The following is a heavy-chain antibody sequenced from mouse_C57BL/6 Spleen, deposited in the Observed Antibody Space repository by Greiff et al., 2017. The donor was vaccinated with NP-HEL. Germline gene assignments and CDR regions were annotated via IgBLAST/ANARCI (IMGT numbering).Heavy chain of an antibody. J-gene: IGHJ1*03. CDR2: IYPGNSDT. V-gene: IGHV1-5*01. CDR1: GYTFTSYW. Sequence: VQLKQSGTVLARPGASVKMSCKTSGYTFTSYWMHWVKQRPGQGLEWIGAIYPGNSDTSYNQKFKGKAKLTAVTSASTAYMELSSLTNEDSAVYYCTKEITTVVASDVWGTGTTVTVSS. D-gene: IGHD1-1*01. CDR3: TKEITTVVASDV.